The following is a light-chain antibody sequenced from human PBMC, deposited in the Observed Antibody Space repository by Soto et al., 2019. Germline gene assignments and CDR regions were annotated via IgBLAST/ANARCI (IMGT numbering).Light chain of an antibody. V-gene: IGKV1-5*03. CDR2: KAS. CDR1: QSITTW. CDR3: QQYETYYT. Sequence: DIQMTQSHSTLSASVGDRVTITCRASQSITTWLAWYQQKPGKAPNLLIYKASNLESGVPSRFSGSGSGTEFTLTISGLQRDYFATYYCQQYETYYTFGQGTKLEIK. J-gene: IGKJ2*01.